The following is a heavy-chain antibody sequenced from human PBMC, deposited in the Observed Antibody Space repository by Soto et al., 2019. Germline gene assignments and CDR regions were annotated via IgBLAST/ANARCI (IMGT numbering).Heavy chain of an antibody. D-gene: IGHD6-13*01. Sequence: EVQLVESGGGLVQPGGSLKLSCAASGFTFSGSAMHWVRQASGKGLEWVGRIRSKANSYATAYAASVKGRFTISRDDSKNTAYLQMYSLKTEDTAVYYCTRHAAPGIAADWGQGTLVTVSS. J-gene: IGHJ4*02. CDR3: TRHAAPGIAAD. V-gene: IGHV3-73*01. CDR2: IRSKANSYAT. CDR1: GFTFSGSA.